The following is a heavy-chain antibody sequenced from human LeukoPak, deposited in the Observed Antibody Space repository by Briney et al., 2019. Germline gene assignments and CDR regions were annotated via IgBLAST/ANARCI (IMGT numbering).Heavy chain of an antibody. CDR1: GFPFDVYW. CDR2: IKSDGSEE. Sequence: GGSLRLSCVASGFPFDVYWMSWVRQGPGKGLEWVANIKSDGSEEYYADSVKGRLTVSRDNAKNSLFLQMNHLRVEDTAVYYCAKEKTVAGWYFDLWGRGTLVTVSS. D-gene: IGHD6-19*01. CDR3: AKEKTVAGWYFDL. J-gene: IGHJ2*01. V-gene: IGHV3-7*01.